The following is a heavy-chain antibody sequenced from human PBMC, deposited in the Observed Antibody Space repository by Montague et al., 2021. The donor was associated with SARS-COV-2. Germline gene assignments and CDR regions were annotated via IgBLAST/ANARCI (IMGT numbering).Heavy chain of an antibody. CDR2: IYYSRST. J-gene: IGHJ5*02. CDR3: ARKVSGSYYNGWFDP. Sequence: SETLSLTCTVSGGSISSYYWSWIRQPPGKGLVWSGYIYYSRSTNYNPSLKSRVTISVDTSKNQFSFKLGSVTAADTTVYYCARKVSGSYYNGWFDPWGQGTLVTVSS. V-gene: IGHV4-59*01. CDR1: GGSISSYY. D-gene: IGHD3-10*01.